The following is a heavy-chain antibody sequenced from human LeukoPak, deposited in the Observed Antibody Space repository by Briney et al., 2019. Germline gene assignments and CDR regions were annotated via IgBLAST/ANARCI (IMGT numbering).Heavy chain of an antibody. CDR1: GGSISSFH. D-gene: IGHD4-17*01. J-gene: IGHJ4*02. CDR3: AREIYGDYSNYFDY. CDR2: IYYTGST. Sequence: PSETLSLTCTASGGSISSFHWSWIRQPPGKGLEWIGYIYYTGSTNYNPSLKSRVTISVDTSKNQFSLKLSSVTAADTAVYYCAREIYGDYSNYFDYWGQGTLVTVSS. V-gene: IGHV4-59*01.